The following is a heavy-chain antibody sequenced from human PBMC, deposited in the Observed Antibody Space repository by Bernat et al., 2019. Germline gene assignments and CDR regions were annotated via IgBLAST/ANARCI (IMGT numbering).Heavy chain of an antibody. J-gene: IGHJ1*01. CDR1: GGSISSYY. Sequence: QVQLQESGPGLVKPSETLSLTCTVSGGSISSYYWSWIRQPPGKGLEWIGYIYYSGSTNYNPSLKSRVTISVDTSKNQFSLKLSSVTAADTAVYYCARNYYDSSGYYYGYFQHWGQGTLVTVSS. V-gene: IGHV4-59*08. CDR2: IYYSGST. CDR3: ARNYYDSSGYYYGYFQH. D-gene: IGHD3-22*01.